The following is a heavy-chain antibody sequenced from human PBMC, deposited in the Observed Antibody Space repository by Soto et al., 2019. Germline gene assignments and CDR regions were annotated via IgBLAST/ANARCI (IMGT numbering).Heavy chain of an antibody. V-gene: IGHV1-69*13. CDR3: ARAISVRGDDYYYYGMDV. J-gene: IGHJ6*02. CDR2: IIPIFGTA. CDR1: GGTFSSYA. D-gene: IGHD3-10*01. Sequence: SVKVSCKASGGTFSSYAISWVRQAPGQGLEWMGGIIPIFGTANYAQKFQGRVTITADESTSTAYMELSSLRSEDTAVYYCARAISVRGDDYYYYGMDVWGQGTTVTVSS.